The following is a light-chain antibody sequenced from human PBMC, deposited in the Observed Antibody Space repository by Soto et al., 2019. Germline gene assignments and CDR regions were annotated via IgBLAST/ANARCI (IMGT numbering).Light chain of an antibody. Sequence: DILMTQSRSTLSASVGDRVTISCRASQSISSWLAWYQQKPGKAPKLLIYKASSLESGVPSRFSGSGSGTEFTLTISSLQPDDFATYYCQQYNSYVYTFGQGTKLEIK. CDR2: KAS. CDR3: QQYNSYVYT. V-gene: IGKV1-5*03. CDR1: QSISSW. J-gene: IGKJ2*01.